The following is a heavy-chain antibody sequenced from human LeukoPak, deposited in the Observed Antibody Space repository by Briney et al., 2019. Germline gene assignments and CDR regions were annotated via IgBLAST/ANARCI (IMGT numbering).Heavy chain of an antibody. V-gene: IGHV3-30*18. J-gene: IGHJ4*02. CDR1: GFTFNNYG. CDR2: ISYDGRNI. D-gene: IGHD3-22*01. Sequence: GKSLRLSCAASGFTFNNYGMHWVRQAPGKGLEWVAVISYDGRNIHDLDSVKGRFTISRDNAKNSLYLQMNSLRAEDVAVYYCAKYFYDGSGTHYFDYWGQGTPVTVSS. CDR3: AKYFYDGSGTHYFDY.